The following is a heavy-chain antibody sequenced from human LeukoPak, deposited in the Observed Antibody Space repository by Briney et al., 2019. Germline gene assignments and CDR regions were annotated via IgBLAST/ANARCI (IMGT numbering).Heavy chain of an antibody. Sequence: SETLSLTCTVSGGSISSYYWSWIRQPPGKGLEWIGSIYYSGSTYYNPSLKSRVTISVDTSKNQFSLKLSSVTAADTAVYYCATSGAQREIDYWGQGTLVTVSS. CDR2: IYYSGST. CDR1: GGSISSYY. J-gene: IGHJ4*02. D-gene: IGHD6-19*01. V-gene: IGHV4-59*05. CDR3: ATSGAQREIDY.